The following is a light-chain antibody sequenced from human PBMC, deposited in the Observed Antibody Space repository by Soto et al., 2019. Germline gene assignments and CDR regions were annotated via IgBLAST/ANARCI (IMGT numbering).Light chain of an antibody. V-gene: IGKV3-15*01. J-gene: IGKJ5*01. Sequence: IVMTHSPATLSVSPWERVTLSFRASQFIGNSLDWYQQKPGQAPRLLIYGASTRATGFPARFSGSGSGTEFTLTISNLQSEDFAVYYCQQYNNWPLFGQGTRLEIK. CDR1: QFIGNS. CDR2: GAS. CDR3: QQYNNWPL.